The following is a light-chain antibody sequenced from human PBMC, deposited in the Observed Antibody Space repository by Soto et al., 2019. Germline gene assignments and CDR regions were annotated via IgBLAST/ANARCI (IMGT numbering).Light chain of an antibody. CDR3: LQHNRYPWT. CDR1: QDISHY. J-gene: IGKJ1*01. Sequence: DIQVTQSPSAMSASVGDRVTITCRASQDISHYLAWFQQKPGKVPKRLIFAVSNLESGVPSRFRGSGSGTEFTLTITSLQPEDFATYYCLQHNRYPWTFGQGTKVEIK. CDR2: AVS. V-gene: IGKV1-17*03.